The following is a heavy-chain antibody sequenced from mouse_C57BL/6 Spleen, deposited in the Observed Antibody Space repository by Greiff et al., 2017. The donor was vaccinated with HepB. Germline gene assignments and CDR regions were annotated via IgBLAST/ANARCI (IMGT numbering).Heavy chain of an antibody. V-gene: IGHV1-26*01. Sequence: EVQLQQSGPELVKPGASVKISCKASGYTFTDYYMNWVKQSHGKSLEWIGDINPNNGGTSYNQKFKGKATLTVDKSSSTAYMELRSLTSEDSAVYYCARGYYDYDDYWGQGTTLTVSS. D-gene: IGHD2-4*01. CDR3: ARGYYDYDDY. CDR2: INPNNGGT. J-gene: IGHJ2*01. CDR1: GYTFTDYY.